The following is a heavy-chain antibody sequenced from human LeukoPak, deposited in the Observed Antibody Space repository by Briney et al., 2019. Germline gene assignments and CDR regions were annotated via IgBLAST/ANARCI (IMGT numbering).Heavy chain of an antibody. D-gene: IGHD5-12*01. CDR1: GFTFSSYA. Sequence: GGSLRLSCAASGFTFSSYAMSWVRQAPGKGLEWVSSISSSSSYIYYADSVKGRFTISRDNAKNSLYLQMNSLRAEDTALYFCARDPGYSAFDIWGQGTMVTVSS. CDR3: ARDPGYSAFDI. CDR2: ISSSSSYI. J-gene: IGHJ3*02. V-gene: IGHV3-21*04.